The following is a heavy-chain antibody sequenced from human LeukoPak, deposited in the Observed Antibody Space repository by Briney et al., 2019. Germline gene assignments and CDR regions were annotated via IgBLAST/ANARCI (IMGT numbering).Heavy chain of an antibody. D-gene: IGHD1-26*01. CDR2: IRYDGSNK. V-gene: IGHV3-30*02. CDR1: GFTISSYG. J-gene: IGHJ6*02. Sequence: HSGGSLRLSCAASGFTISSYGMHWVRQAPGKGLEWVAFIRYDGSNKYYADSVKGRFTISRDNSKNTLYLQMNSLRAEDTAVYYCAKDSVGATLYYYGMDVWGQGTTVTVSS. CDR3: AKDSVGATLYYYGMDV.